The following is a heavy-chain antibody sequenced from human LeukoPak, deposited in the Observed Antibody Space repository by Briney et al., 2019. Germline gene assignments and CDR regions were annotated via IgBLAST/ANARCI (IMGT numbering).Heavy chain of an antibody. CDR2: INHFGNT. CDR3: ARGVPQWPARVDY. V-gene: IGHV4-34*01. D-gene: IGHD6-19*01. CDR1: GGTFGGYY. Sequence: SETLSLTCAVYGGTFGGYYWTWVRQPPGERPEWIGEINHFGNTNYNPSLKSRVTISVDTSKNQFSLKLNSVTAADTAVYYCARGVPQWPARVDYWGQGTLVTVSS. J-gene: IGHJ4*02.